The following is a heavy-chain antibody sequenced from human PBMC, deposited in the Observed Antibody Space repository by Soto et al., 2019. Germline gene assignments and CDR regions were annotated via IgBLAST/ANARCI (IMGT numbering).Heavy chain of an antibody. CDR1: GGSFSGYY. CDR3: ARGGYSRGITGTPHWFDP. D-gene: IGHD1-7*01. J-gene: IGHJ5*02. CDR2: INHSAST. V-gene: IGHV4-34*01. Sequence: QVQLQQWGAGLLKPSETLSLTCAVYGGSFSGYYWSWIRQPPGKGLEWIGEINHSASTNYNPSLKSRVTISVDTSKNQFSLKLSSVTAADTAVYYCARGGYSRGITGTPHWFDPWGQGTLVTVSS.